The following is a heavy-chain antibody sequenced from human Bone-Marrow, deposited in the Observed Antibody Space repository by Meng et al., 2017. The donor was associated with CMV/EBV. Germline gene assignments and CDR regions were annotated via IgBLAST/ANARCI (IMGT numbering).Heavy chain of an antibody. CDR1: GFSFSRFP. Sequence: GESLKISCAASGFSFSRFPMHWVRQAPGKGLEWVALISHDGTNKYYADSVRGRFTISRDNSKNTVYLQIDRMRGEDTTVYFCARGGNWNYFDDWGQGTVVTVSS. V-gene: IGHV3-30-3*01. CDR3: ARGGNWNYFDD. J-gene: IGHJ4*02. D-gene: IGHD1-20*01. CDR2: ISHDGTNK.